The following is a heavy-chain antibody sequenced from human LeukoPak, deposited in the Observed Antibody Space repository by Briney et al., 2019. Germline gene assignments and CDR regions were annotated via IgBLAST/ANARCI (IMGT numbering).Heavy chain of an antibody. CDR1: GYTFSGHY. V-gene: IGHV1-2*06. CDR3: ASLPTPDAFNI. J-gene: IGHJ3*02. CDR2: INPNTGVT. Sequence: ASVKVSCKASGYTFSGHYLHWVRQAPRQGLEWMGRINPNTGVTQYTENFQGRVTTTRDTSISTAYMELSRLRSDDTAVYYCASLPTPDAFNIGAQGKRVTVS.